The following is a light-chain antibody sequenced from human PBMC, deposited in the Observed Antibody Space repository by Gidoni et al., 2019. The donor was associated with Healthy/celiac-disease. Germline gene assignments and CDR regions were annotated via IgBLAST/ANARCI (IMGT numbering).Light chain of an antibody. CDR3: QQYYSYPWT. CDR1: QGISSY. CDR2: ASS. Sequence: AIRMTQSPSSLSASTGDRVTITCRASQGISSYLAWYQQKTGKAPKLLIYASSTLQSGVPSRFSGSGSGTDFTLTISCLQSEDFATYYCQQYYSYPWTFGHGTTVEIK. J-gene: IGKJ1*01. V-gene: IGKV1-8*01.